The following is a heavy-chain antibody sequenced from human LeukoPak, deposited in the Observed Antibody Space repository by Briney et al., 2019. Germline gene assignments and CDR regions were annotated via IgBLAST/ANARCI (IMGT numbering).Heavy chain of an antibody. CDR1: GSTFTDYY. CDR3: ARAVDIVVLAD. Sequence: ASVKVSCKASGSTFTDYYMHWVRQAPGQGLEWMGWINPNSGGTNFAQKFQGRVTMTRDTSISTAYMELNRLRSEDMAVYYCARAVDIVVLADWGQGTLVTVSS. CDR2: INPNSGGT. J-gene: IGHJ4*02. D-gene: IGHD5-12*01. V-gene: IGHV1-2*02.